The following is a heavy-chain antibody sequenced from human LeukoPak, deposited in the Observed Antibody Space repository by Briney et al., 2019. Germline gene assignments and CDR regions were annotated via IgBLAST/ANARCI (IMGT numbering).Heavy chain of an antibody. CDR1: GGSFSGYY. Sequence: PSETLSLTCAVYGGSFSGYYWSWIRQPPGRGLEWIGYVYTSGSTNYNPSLKSRVTISVDTSKSQFTLKLSSVTAADTAVYYCAKSYFDYSTYYSYYFNLWGQGALVTVSS. D-gene: IGHD4-11*01. CDR3: AKSYFDYSTYYSYYFNL. J-gene: IGHJ4*02. V-gene: IGHV4-4*09. CDR2: VYTSGST.